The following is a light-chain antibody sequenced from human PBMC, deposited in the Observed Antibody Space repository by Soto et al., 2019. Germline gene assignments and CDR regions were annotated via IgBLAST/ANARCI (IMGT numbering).Light chain of an antibody. CDR1: SSDVGKYNL. CDR2: EGS. J-gene: IGLJ2*01. CDR3: CSYAGSLTLL. Sequence: QSALTQPASVSGSPGQSITVSCTGTSSDVGKYNLVSWYQQHPGKAPKLMIYEGSKRPSGISDRFSGSKSGNMASLTISGLQAEDEADYYCCSYAGSLTLLFGGGTKLTVL. V-gene: IGLV2-23*01.